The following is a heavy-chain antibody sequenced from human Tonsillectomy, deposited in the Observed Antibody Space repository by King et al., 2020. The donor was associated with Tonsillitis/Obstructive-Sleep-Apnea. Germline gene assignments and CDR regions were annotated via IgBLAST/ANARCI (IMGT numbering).Heavy chain of an antibody. CDR3: ITDSGTYDFWSGYYDLDYMDV. CDR1: GFTFSNAW. V-gene: IGHV3-15*01. J-gene: IGHJ6*03. D-gene: IGHD3-3*01. Sequence: VQLVESGGGLVKPGGSLRLSCAASGFTFSNAWMSWVRQAPGKGLEWVGRIKSKTDGGTTDYAAPVKGRFTISRDDSKNTLYLQMNSLKTEDTAVYYCITDSGTYDFWSGYYDLDYMDVWGKGTTVTVSS. CDR2: IKSKTDGGTT.